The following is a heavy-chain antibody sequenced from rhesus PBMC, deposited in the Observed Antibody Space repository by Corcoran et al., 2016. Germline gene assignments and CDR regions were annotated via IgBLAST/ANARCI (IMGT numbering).Heavy chain of an antibody. V-gene: IGHV3S25*01. CDR1: GFTFSSYW. J-gene: IGHJ4*01. Sequence: EVQLVESGGGLAKPGGSLRLSCAASGFTFSSYWMNWVRKAPGKGLEWVSAINSGGGSTYYADSVKGRFTISRDNSKNTLSLQMNSLRAEDTAVYYCAKDFYNIWTGYYGFDYWGQGVLVTVSS. D-gene: IGHD3-3*01. CDR3: AKDFYNIWTGYYGFDY. CDR2: INSGGGST.